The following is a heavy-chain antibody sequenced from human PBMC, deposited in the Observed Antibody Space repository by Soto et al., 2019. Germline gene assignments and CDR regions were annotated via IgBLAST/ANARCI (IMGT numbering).Heavy chain of an antibody. V-gene: IGHV3-23*01. CDR1: GFTFTTYT. CDR2: ITGSGAST. CDR3: AKNSAATIRMGYAY. Sequence: EVQLLESGGGLVQPGGSLRLSCAASGFTFTTYTMSWVRQAPGKGLEWVSAITGSGASTYYADSVKGRFTISRDNSKNTLYLQMNCLRAADTAVYYCAKNSAATIRMGYAYWGQGTLVTVYS. J-gene: IGHJ4*02. D-gene: IGHD5-12*01.